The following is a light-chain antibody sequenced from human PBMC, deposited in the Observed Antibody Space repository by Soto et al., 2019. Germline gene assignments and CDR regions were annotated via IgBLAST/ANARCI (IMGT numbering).Light chain of an antibody. CDR2: GAS. J-gene: IGKJ3*01. V-gene: IGKV3-20*01. CDR1: QSVTSTY. Sequence: EVVLTQSPGTLSLSPGERATLSCRASQSVTSTYLAWYQQKPGQAPRLLIYGASTRATGIPDRFSASGSGTAFTLTISRLEPEVFAVYYCQQHGSSPFTFGPGTKVDIK. CDR3: QQHGSSPFT.